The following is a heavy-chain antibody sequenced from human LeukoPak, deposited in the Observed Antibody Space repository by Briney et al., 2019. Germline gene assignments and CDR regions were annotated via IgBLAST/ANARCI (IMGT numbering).Heavy chain of an antibody. Sequence: GGSLRLSCAASGFTFSSYWMSWVRQAPGKGLEWVANIKPDGSEKYYVDSVKGRFTISRDNAKNSLYLQMNSLRAEDTAVYYCARADCGGDCYYAFDIWGQGTMVTVSS. CDR3: ARADCGGDCYYAFDI. J-gene: IGHJ3*02. CDR2: IKPDGSEK. V-gene: IGHV3-7*03. CDR1: GFTFSSYW. D-gene: IGHD2-21*02.